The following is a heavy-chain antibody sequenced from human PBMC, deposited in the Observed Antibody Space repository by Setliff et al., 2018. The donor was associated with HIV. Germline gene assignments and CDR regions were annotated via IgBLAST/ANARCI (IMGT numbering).Heavy chain of an antibody. CDR2: IFHAGST. D-gene: IGHD6-6*01. J-gene: IGHJ4*02. CDR1: GGSISGSSYY. CDR3: ARQNLAARLCDY. V-gene: IGHV4-39*01. Sequence: SETLSLTCTVSGGSISGSSYYWGWIRQSPEKGLEWIGSIFHAGSTYYNPSLKSRVTLSVDTSENQYSLKLSSVTAADTAVYYCARQNLAARLCDYWGQGTLVTVSS.